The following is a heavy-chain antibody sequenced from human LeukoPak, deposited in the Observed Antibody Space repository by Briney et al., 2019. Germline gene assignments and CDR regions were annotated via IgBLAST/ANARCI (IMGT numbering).Heavy chain of an antibody. V-gene: IGHV3-7*01. CDR2: INQEESEK. CDR1: GLTFRSYW. Sequence: GGSLRLSYAVSGLTFRSYWMSWVRQAPGKGLEWAANINQEESEKYFVDSVKGRFTTSRDNAKNLMYLQMNTLRAEDTAVYYCARERDGRFFDYWGQGTLVTVSS. J-gene: IGHJ4*02. CDR3: ARERDGRFFDY. D-gene: IGHD5-24*01.